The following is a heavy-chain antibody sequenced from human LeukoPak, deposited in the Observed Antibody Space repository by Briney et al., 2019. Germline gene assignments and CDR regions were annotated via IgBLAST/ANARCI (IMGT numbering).Heavy chain of an antibody. CDR2: IKQDGSEK. CDR3: ARDESGESELDY. D-gene: IGHD1-26*01. Sequence: GGSLRLSCAASGFTFNSYAMSWVRQAPGKGLEWVANIKQDGSEKYYVDSVKGRFTISRDNAKNSLYLQMNSLRAEDTAVYYCARDESGESELDYWGQGTLVTVSS. CDR1: GFTFNSYA. V-gene: IGHV3-7*01. J-gene: IGHJ4*02.